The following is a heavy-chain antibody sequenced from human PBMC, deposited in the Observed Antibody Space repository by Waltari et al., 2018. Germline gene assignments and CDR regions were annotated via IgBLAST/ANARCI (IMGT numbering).Heavy chain of an antibody. CDR1: GVFLTEVPW. CDR2: MFHRGIT. Sequence: QVQLQQWGAGLLKPSETLSLTCAVYGVFLTEVPWWSWVRQPPGKGLEWIGEMFHRGITKYNPSLKSRVTISVDASKNLFFLNLTSVTAADTAMYYCARVMIRGVKRFDPWGQGLQVTVSS. CDR3: ARVMIRGVKRFDP. D-gene: IGHD3-10*01. J-gene: IGHJ5*02. V-gene: IGHV4-4*02.